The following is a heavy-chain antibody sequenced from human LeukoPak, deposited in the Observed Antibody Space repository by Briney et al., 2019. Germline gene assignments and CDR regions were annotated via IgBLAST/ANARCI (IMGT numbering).Heavy chain of an antibody. D-gene: IGHD2-21*02. CDR3: ARDRGDVVVTARTAFDI. CDR2: LNHSGST. V-gene: IGHV4-34*01. CDR1: GGSFSGYY. J-gene: IGHJ3*02. Sequence: PSETLSLTCAVYGGSFSGYYWSWIRHPPGHGLEWIGELNHSGSTNYNPSLRSRVTTSVDTSKNQFSLKLSSVTAADTAVYYCARDRGDVVVTARTAFDIWGQGTMVTVSS.